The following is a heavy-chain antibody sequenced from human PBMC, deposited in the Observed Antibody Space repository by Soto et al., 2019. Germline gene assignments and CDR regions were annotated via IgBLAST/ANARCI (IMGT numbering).Heavy chain of an antibody. CDR3: ARDQSPGGAAAGTGQYYYYGMDV. D-gene: IGHD6-13*01. J-gene: IGHJ6*02. CDR1: GYTFTGYY. CDR2: INPNSGGT. Sequence: ASVKVSCKASGYTFTGYYMHWVRQAPGQGLEWMGWINPNSGGTNYAQKFQGWVTMTRDTSISTAYMELSRLRSDGTAVYYCARDQSPGGAAAGTGQYYYYGMDVWGQGTTVTVSS. V-gene: IGHV1-2*04.